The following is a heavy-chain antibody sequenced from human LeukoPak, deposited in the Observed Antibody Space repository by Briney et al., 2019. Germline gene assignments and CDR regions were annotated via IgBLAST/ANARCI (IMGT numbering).Heavy chain of an antibody. CDR3: AHRRRYTGHDSQDYFDY. V-gene: IGHV2-5*02. D-gene: IGHD5-12*01. Sequence: ESGPTLLKPTQTLTLTCTFSGFSLSTSGVGVGWIRQPPGKALEWPALIYWDDDKRYSPSLKSRLTITKDTPKNQVVLTMTNMDPVDTATYYCAHRRRYTGHDSQDYFDYWGQGTLVTVSS. J-gene: IGHJ4*02. CDR1: GFSLSTSGVG. CDR2: IYWDDDK.